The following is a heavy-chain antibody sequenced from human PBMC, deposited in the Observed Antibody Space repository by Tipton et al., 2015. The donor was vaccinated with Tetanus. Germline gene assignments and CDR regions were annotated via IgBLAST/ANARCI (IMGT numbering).Heavy chain of an antibody. CDR1: GGAISSYY. Sequence: TLSLTCTVSGGAISSYYWSWIRQPAGKGLEWIGRIYTTGNTNYNPSLKSRVIMSVDTSKNHFSLELRSMTAADTAIYYCARDETYSGSWFMTDWGQGTLVTVSS. CDR2: IYTTGNT. CDR3: ARDETYSGSWFMTD. J-gene: IGHJ4*02. V-gene: IGHV4-4*07. D-gene: IGHD6-13*01.